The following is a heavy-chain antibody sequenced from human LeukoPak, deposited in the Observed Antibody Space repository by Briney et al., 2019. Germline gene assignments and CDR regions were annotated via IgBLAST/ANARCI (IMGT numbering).Heavy chain of an antibody. CDR3: ARDSGSKFDY. D-gene: IGHD1-26*01. CDR2: IHTGGNT. V-gene: IGHV3-53*01. J-gene: IGHJ4*02. Sequence: GSSLRLSCAASGFTISDYHMNWVRQAPGKGLEWVSLIHTGGNTYYADSAKGRFTVSRDTSKNTLYLQMNSLRAEDTAVYYCARDSGSKFDYWGQGTLVTVSS. CDR1: GFTISDYH.